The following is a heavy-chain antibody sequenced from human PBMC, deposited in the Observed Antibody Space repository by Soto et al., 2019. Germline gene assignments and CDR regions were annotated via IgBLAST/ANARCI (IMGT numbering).Heavy chain of an antibody. J-gene: IGHJ6*01. V-gene: IGHV1-46*01. Sequence: GASVKVSCKASGYTFTSYYMHWVRQAPGQGLEWMGIINPSGGSTSYAQKFQGRVTMTRDTSTSTVYMELSSLRSEDTAVYYCARDRYNLNDVSYSYYGMAVWRQGTPLTV. D-gene: IGHD1-1*01. CDR1: GYTFTSYY. CDR3: ARDRYNLNDVSYSYYGMAV. CDR2: INPSGGST.